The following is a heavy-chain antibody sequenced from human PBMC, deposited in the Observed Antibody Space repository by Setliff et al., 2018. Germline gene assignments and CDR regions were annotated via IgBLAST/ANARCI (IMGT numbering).Heavy chain of an antibody. J-gene: IGHJ4*02. V-gene: IGHV4-61*09. CDR2: IDPSGDT. Sequence: TLSLTCTVSGGSISSGSHYWTWIRQPTGKRLEWIGHIDPSGDTNYSPSLKSRVTISRDTSKNPLSLELTSVTAADTAVYYCAREGFYCTNGVCYRPFDYWGQGTLVTVSS. CDR3: AREGFYCTNGVCYRPFDY. CDR1: GGSISSGSHY. D-gene: IGHD2-8*01.